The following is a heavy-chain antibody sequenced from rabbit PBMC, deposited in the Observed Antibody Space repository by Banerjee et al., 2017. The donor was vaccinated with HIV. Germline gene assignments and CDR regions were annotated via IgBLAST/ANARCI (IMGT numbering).Heavy chain of an antibody. V-gene: IGHV1S47*01. D-gene: IGHD6-1*01. CDR1: GIDFSSYG. Sequence: QEQLVESGGGLVTLGGSLKLSCKGSGIDFSSYGITWVRQAPGKGLEWIAYIYPDAGTTDYASWVNARFTISLDNAQNTVFLQMTSLTVADTATYFCATMDTHGYGGYAYAYFNLWGQGTLVTVS. CDR2: IYPDAGTT. J-gene: IGHJ4*01. CDR3: ATMDTHGYGGYAYAYFNL.